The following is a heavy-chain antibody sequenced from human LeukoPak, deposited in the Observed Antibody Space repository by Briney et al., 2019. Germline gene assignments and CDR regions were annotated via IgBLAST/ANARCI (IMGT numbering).Heavy chain of an antibody. Sequence: GGSLRLSCAASGFTFSRYWMSWVRQAPGKGLEWVAFLRSDTNSEHYAVSVKGRFAISRDTSKDTLNLQMRSLRVEDTAFYYCARGLRQAGLAPLEFWGQGTQVIVPP. CDR2: LRSDTNSE. D-gene: IGHD3-10*01. CDR1: GFTFSRYW. CDR3: ARGLRQAGLAPLEF. V-gene: IGHV3-30*02. J-gene: IGHJ4*02.